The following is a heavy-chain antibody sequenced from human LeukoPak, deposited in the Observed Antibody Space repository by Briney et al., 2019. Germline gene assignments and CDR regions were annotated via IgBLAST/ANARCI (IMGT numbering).Heavy chain of an antibody. J-gene: IGHJ5*02. CDR1: GFTFSSYW. CDR2: IKKDGSEK. D-gene: IGHD1-7*01. V-gene: IGHV3-7*01. Sequence: GGSLRLSCAASGFTFSSYWMSWVRQAPGKGLEWVANIKKDGSEKYYVDSVKGRFTISRDNAKNSLYLQMNSLRAEDTAVYYCARTGTTYWFDPWGQGTLVTVSS. CDR3: ARTGTTYWFDP.